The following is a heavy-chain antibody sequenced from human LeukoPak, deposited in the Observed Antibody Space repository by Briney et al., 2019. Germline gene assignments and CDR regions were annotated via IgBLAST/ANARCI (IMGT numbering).Heavy chain of an antibody. Sequence: SVKVSCKASGGTFSSYAISWVRQAPGQGVEWMGGIIPIFGTANYAQKFQGRVTITADESTSTAYMELSSLRSEDTAVYYCARTGTVDTDMHYMDVWGKGTTVTVSS. V-gene: IGHV1-69*13. J-gene: IGHJ6*03. CDR3: ARTGTVDTDMHYMDV. D-gene: IGHD5-18*01. CDR1: GGTFSSYA. CDR2: IIPIFGTA.